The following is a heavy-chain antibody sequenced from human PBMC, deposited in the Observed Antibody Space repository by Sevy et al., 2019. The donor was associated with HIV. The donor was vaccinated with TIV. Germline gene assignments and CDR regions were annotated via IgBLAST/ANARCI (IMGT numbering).Heavy chain of an antibody. V-gene: IGHV3-64*02. CDR3: ARGGVATIINDAFDI. Sequence: GGSLRLSCAASGFTFSSYAMHWVRQAPGKGLEYVSAISSNGGSTYYADSVKGRFTISRDNSKNTLYLQRGSLRAEDMAVYYCARGGVATIINDAFDIWDQGTMVTVSS. CDR1: GFTFSSYA. J-gene: IGHJ3*02. D-gene: IGHD5-12*01. CDR2: ISSNGGST.